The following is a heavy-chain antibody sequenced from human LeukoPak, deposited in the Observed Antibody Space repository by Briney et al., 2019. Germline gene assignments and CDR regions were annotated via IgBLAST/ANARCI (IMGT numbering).Heavy chain of an antibody. Sequence: SQTLSLTCAVSGGSISSGSYSWSWIRQPPGKGLEWIGYFYYSGSTYYNPSLKSRVAISVDTSKNQFSLKLSSVTAADTAVYYCARVGAQGGDWFDPWGQGTLVTVSS. J-gene: IGHJ5*02. V-gene: IGHV4-30-4*07. D-gene: IGHD1-26*01. CDR1: GGSISSGSYS. CDR2: FYYSGST. CDR3: ARVGAQGGDWFDP.